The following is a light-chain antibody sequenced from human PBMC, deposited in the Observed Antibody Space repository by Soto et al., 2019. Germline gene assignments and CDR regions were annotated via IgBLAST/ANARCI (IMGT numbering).Light chain of an antibody. CDR2: GAS. V-gene: IGKV3-20*01. J-gene: IGKJ4*01. Sequence: EIVLTQSPGTLSLSPGERATLSCRASQSVSSSYLAWYQQKPGQAPRLLIYGASSRATAIPDRFSGSGSGTDFTLTISRLEPEEFAVYYCQQYGSSPLTFGGGTKVDIK. CDR1: QSVSSSY. CDR3: QQYGSSPLT.